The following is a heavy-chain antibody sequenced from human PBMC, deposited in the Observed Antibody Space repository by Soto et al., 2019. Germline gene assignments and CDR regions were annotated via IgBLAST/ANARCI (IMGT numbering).Heavy chain of an antibody. V-gene: IGHV1-69*01. D-gene: IGHD2-8*01. J-gene: IGHJ4*02. CDR1: GGTFSSYA. CDR2: IIPIFGTA. Sequence: QVQLVQSGAEVKKPGSSVKVSCKASGGTFSSYAISWVRQAPGQGLEWMGGIIPIFGTANYAQKFQGRVTITADDSPSTAYMALSSLRSEDTAVYYCARYVYTRGYFDYWGQGTLVTVSS. CDR3: ARYVYTRGYFDY.